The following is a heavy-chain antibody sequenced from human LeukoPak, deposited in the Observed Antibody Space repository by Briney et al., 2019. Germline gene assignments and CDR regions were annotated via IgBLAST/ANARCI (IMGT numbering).Heavy chain of an antibody. D-gene: IGHD3-10*01. CDR2: INHSGST. J-gene: IGHJ4*02. CDR3: ARAPPEGSRGVDY. Sequence: ESGPTLVNPKQTLTLTCTFSGFSLPTSRVAVGWVRQPPGKGLEWIGEINHSGSTNYNPSLKSRVTISVDTSKNQFSLKLSSVTAADTAVYYCARAPPEGSRGVDYWGQGTLVTVSS. CDR1: GFSLPTSRV. V-gene: IGHV4-39*07.